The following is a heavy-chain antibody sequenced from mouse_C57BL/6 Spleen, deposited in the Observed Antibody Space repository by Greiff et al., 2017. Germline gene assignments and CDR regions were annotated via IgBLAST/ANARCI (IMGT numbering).Heavy chain of an antibody. CDR1: GYAFSSYW. V-gene: IGHV1-80*01. CDR3: AREFITTVVAKYFDV. J-gene: IGHJ1*03. Sequence: QVQLKESGAELVKPGASVKISCKASGYAFSSYWMNWVKQRPGKGLEWIGQIYPGDGDTNYNGKFKGKATLTADKSSSTAYMQLSSLTSEDSAVYFCAREFITTVVAKYFDVWGTGTTVTVSS. CDR2: IYPGDGDT. D-gene: IGHD1-1*01.